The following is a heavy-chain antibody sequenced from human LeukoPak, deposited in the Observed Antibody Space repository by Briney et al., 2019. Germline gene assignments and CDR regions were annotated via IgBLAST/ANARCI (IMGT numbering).Heavy chain of an antibody. Sequence: ASVKVSCKASGGTFSSYAISWVRQAPGQGLEWMGGIIPICGTANYAQKFQGRVTITADESTSTAYMELSSRRSEDTAVYYCARGLVRRLAAVAGTFEFRYYYYGMDVWGKGTTDSVCS. D-gene: IGHD6-19*01. V-gene: IGHV1-69*13. CDR3: ARGLVRRLAAVAGTFEFRYYYYGMDV. J-gene: IGHJ6*04. CDR2: IIPICGTA. CDR1: GGTFSSYA.